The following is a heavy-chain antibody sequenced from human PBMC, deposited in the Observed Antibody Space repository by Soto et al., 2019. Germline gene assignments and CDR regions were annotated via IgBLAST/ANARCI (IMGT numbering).Heavy chain of an antibody. V-gene: IGHV6-1*01. CDR1: GDNVSSKSVA. CDR3: ARGSVTMARFMDV. Sequence: PSQTLSLTCAISGDNVSSKSVAWNWIRQSPSGGLEWLGRTYYRSNWNNDYAVSVRSRITINPDTAKNQSSLQLNSVTPEDTAIYYCARGSVTMARFMDVWGKGTTVTVSS. CDR2: TYYRSNWNN. J-gene: IGHJ6*03. D-gene: IGHD3-10*01.